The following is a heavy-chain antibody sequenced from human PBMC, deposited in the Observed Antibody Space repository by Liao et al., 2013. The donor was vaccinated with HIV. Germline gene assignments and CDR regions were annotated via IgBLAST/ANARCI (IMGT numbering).Heavy chain of an antibody. CDR2: IYYSGST. V-gene: IGHV4-59*01. D-gene: IGHD3-3*01. CDR3: ARASRSITIFGVVITHYAFDI. CDR1: GGSISSYY. Sequence: QVQLQESGPGLVKPSETLSLTCTVSGGSISSYYWSWIRQPPGKGLEWIGYIYYSGSTNYNPSLKSRVTISVDTSKNQFSLKLSSVTAADTAVYYCARASRSITIFGVVITHYAFDIWAKGQCHRLF. J-gene: IGHJ3*02.